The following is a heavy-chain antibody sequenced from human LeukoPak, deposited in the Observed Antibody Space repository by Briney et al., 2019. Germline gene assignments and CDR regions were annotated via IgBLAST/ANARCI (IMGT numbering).Heavy chain of an antibody. Sequence: SETLSLTCAVYGGSFSGYYWSWIRQPPGKGLEWIGEINHSGSTNYNPSLKSRVTISVDTSKNQFSLKLSSVTAADTAVYYCARVTNIVVVPAAVSYYYYGMDVWGQGTTVTVSS. V-gene: IGHV4-34*01. J-gene: IGHJ6*02. D-gene: IGHD2-2*01. CDR3: ARVTNIVVVPAAVSYYYYGMDV. CDR1: GGSFSGYY. CDR2: INHSGST.